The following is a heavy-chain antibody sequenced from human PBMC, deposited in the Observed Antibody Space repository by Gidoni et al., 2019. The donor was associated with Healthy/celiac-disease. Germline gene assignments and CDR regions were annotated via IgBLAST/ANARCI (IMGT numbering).Heavy chain of an antibody. Sequence: EVQLVESGGGLVQPGGSLRLSCAASGFTFGSYWMSWVRQAPGKGLEWVANIKQDGSEKYYVDSVKGRFTISRDNAKNSLYLQMNSLRAEDTAVYYCARDLAKTYYDSSGYYGHYFDYWGQGTLVTVSS. V-gene: IGHV3-7*01. CDR2: IKQDGSEK. CDR3: ARDLAKTYYDSSGYYGHYFDY. J-gene: IGHJ4*02. CDR1: GFTFGSYW. D-gene: IGHD3-22*01.